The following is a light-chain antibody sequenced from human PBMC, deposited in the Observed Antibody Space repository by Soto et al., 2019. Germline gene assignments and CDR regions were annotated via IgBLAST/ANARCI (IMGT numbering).Light chain of an antibody. CDR3: CSYAGSGTYV. CDR2: EGN. CDR1: NSVFGSYNF. Sequence: QSVLTQCASVSGSPGQSITISCAGTNSVFGSYNFVSWLQQHAGKAPKLMIYEGNKRPSGVSNRFSGSKSGNTASLTISGLQTEDEADYYCCSYAGSGTYVFGTGTKVTVL. J-gene: IGLJ1*01. V-gene: IGLV2-23*01.